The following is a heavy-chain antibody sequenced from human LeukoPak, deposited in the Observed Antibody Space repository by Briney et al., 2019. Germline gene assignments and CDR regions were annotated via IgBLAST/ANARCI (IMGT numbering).Heavy chain of an antibody. Sequence: PGGSLRLSCAASGFTFSDYYMSWIRQAPGKGLEWVSYISSSGSTIYHADSVKGRFTISRDNAKNSLYLQMNSLRAEDTAVYYCARSIVVVVAATLGYYYYGMDVWGQGTTVTVSS. J-gene: IGHJ6*02. CDR3: ARSIVVVVAATLGYYYYGMDV. D-gene: IGHD2-15*01. V-gene: IGHV3-11*01. CDR1: GFTFSDYY. CDR2: ISSSGSTI.